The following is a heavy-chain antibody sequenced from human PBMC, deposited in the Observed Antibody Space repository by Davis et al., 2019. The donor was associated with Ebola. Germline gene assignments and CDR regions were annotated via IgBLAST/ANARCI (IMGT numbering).Heavy chain of an antibody. V-gene: IGHV4-34*01. CDR3: ARGGVAARRDYYYYYGMDV. CDR2: INHSGST. Sequence: GSLRLSCAVYGGSFSGYYWSWIRQPPGKGLGWIGEINHSGSTNYNPSLKSRVTISVDTSKNQFSLKLSSVTAADTAVYYCARGGVAARRDYYYYYGMDVWGQGTTVTVSS. D-gene: IGHD6-6*01. J-gene: IGHJ6*02. CDR1: GGSFSGYY.